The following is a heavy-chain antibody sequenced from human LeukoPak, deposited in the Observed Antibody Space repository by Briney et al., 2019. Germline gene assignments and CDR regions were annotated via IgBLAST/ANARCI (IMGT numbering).Heavy chain of an antibody. CDR2: IIPIFGTA. Sequence: SVKVSCKASGGTFSSYAVSWVRQAPGQGLEWMGGIIPIFGTANYAQKFQGRVTITADESTSTAYMELSSLRSEDTAMYYCARENDSDAFDIWGQGILVTVSS. V-gene: IGHV1-69*13. CDR1: GGTFSSYA. CDR3: ARENDSDAFDI. J-gene: IGHJ4*02. D-gene: IGHD1-1*01.